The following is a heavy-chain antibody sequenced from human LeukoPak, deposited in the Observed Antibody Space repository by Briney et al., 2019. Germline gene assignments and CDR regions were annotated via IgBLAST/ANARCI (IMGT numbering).Heavy chain of an antibody. J-gene: IGHJ6*03. Sequence: GGSLRLSCAASGFTFNSYGIHWVRQAPGKGLEWVAFIRYDGSSKYYVDSVKGRFTISRDNSKNTLYLQMNSLRAEDTAVYFCAKGSGWEASYYYYYMDVWGKGTTVTISS. D-gene: IGHD1-26*01. CDR3: AKGSGWEASYYYYYMDV. CDR2: IRYDGSSK. CDR1: GFTFNSYG. V-gene: IGHV3-30*02.